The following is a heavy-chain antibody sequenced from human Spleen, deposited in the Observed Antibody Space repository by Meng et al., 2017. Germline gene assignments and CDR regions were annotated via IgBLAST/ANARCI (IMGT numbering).Heavy chain of an antibody. CDR2: IYDSETT. D-gene: IGHD2-2*01. J-gene: IGHJ5*02. Sequence: QVQLQESGPGLVKPSETLSLSCSVSGGSISSYYYYWGWIRQPPGKGLEWIAYIYDSETTNYSPSLESRVTISIDTSKNQFSLKMTSVTAADTAVYYCARGGTSSKWFDPWGQGTLVTVSS. CDR1: GGSISSYYYY. CDR3: ARGGTSSKWFDP. V-gene: IGHV4-61*01.